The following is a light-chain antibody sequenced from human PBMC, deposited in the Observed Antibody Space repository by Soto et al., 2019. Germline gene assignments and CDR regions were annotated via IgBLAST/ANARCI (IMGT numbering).Light chain of an antibody. J-gene: IGKJ3*01. CDR1: QGFSSY. V-gene: IGKV1-27*01. CDR2: DAS. CDR3: QKYDSAPFT. Sequence: DIQMTQSPSSLSASVGDRVTITCRTSQGFSSYFAWYQQKPGKVPKLLIYDASTLHLGVPSRFNGVGSETAFTLSISSLQPEDVATYYCQKYDSAPFTFGPGTKVDIK.